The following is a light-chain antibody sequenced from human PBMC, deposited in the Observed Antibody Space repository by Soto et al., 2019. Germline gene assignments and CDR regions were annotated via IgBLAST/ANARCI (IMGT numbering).Light chain of an antibody. J-gene: IGKJ4*02. CDR2: GTS. CDR1: QSLSSTY. V-gene: IGKV3-20*01. CDR3: QQYGSSP. Sequence: EIVLTQSPGTLSLSPGDRATLSCRASQSLSSTYLAWYQQKPGQAPRLLIYGTSSRATGIPDRFSGSGSGTDFTLTISRLEPEDFAVYYCQQYGSSPFGGGTKVDI.